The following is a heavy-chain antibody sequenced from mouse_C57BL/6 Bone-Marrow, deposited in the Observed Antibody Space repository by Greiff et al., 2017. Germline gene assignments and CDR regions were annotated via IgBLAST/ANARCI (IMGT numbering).Heavy chain of an antibody. Sequence: VQLQQSGAELVRPGASVKLSCTASGFNIKDDYMHWVKQRPEPGLEWIGWIDPENGDTEYASKFQGKATITADTSSNTAYLQLSSLTSEDTAVYYCTTYDFMDYWGQGTSVTVSS. V-gene: IGHV14-4*01. CDR2: IDPENGDT. D-gene: IGHD2-12*01. J-gene: IGHJ4*01. CDR1: GFNIKDDY. CDR3: TTYDFMDY.